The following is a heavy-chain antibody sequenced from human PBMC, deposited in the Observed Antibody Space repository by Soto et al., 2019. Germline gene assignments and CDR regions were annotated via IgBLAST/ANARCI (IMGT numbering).Heavy chain of an antibody. J-gene: IGHJ4*02. D-gene: IGHD3-16*01. CDR1: GFTFSSYS. CDR3: ARDRGGFHYFDY. CDR2: ISSSSSYI. Sequence: GGSLRLSCAASGFTFSSYSMNWVRQAPGKGLEWVSSISSSSSYIYYADSVKGRFTISRDNAKNSLYLQMNSLRAEDTAVYYCARDRGGFHYFDYWGQGTLVTVSS. V-gene: IGHV3-21*01.